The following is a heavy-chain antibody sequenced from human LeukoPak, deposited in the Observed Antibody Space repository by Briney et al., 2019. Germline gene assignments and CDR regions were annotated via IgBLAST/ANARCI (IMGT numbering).Heavy chain of an antibody. Sequence: PGGSLRLSCAASGFTFSSYGMHWVRQAPGKGLEWVAYIQYDGGNEQYADSVKGRFSISRDSSKNILCLQMNSLRAEDTAVYYCAKDRCSNGVGCYYYYMDVWGKGTTVTISS. CDR1: GFTFSSYG. V-gene: IGHV3-30*02. CDR3: AKDRCSNGVGCYYYYMDV. J-gene: IGHJ6*03. CDR2: IQYDGGNE. D-gene: IGHD2-8*01.